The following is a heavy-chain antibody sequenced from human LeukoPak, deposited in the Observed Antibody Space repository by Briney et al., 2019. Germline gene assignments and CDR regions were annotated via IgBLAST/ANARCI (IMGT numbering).Heavy chain of an antibody. Sequence: PSETLTLTCAVYGGSFSGYYRSWIRQPPGKGLEWIGEINHSGSTNYNPSLKSRVTISVDTSKNQFSLKLSSVTAADTAVYYCARGFDGGSCYPWGQGTLVTVSS. CDR3: ARGFDGGSCYP. D-gene: IGHD2-15*01. J-gene: IGHJ5*02. CDR2: INHSGST. V-gene: IGHV4-34*01. CDR1: GGSFSGYY.